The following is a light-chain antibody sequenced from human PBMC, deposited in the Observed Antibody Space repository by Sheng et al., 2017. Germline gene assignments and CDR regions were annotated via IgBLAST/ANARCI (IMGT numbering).Light chain of an antibody. Sequence: SYELTQPPSVSVAPGKTARISCGGNNIGGKRVHWYQQQPGQAPVVVVYDDSDRPSGIPDRFSGSNSGNTAALTISRVEAGDEADYYCQVWDNGADHYVFGTGTKVTVL. CDR1: NIGGKR. CDR3: QVWDNGADHYV. J-gene: IGLJ1*01. V-gene: IGLV3-21*03. CDR2: DDS.